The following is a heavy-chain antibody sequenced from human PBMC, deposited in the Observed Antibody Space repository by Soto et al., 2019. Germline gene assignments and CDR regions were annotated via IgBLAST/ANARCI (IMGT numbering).Heavy chain of an antibody. D-gene: IGHD5-18*01. Sequence: SVKVSCKASGGTFSSYAISWVRQAPGQGLGWMGGIIPIFGTANYAQKFQGRVTITADESTSTAYMELSSLRSEDTAVYYCARVLRDSYGYYYYGMDVWGQGTTVTVSS. CDR1: GGTFSSYA. V-gene: IGHV1-69*13. CDR2: IIPIFGTA. J-gene: IGHJ6*02. CDR3: ARVLRDSYGYYYYGMDV.